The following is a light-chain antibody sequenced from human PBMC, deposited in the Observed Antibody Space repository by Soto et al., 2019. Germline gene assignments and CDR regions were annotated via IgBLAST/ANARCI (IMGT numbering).Light chain of an antibody. CDR1: QGIKND. Sequence: AIQLTQSPSSLSASVGDRVTIACRASQGIKNDLAWYQQKPGRAPKLLIYASSSFHSGVPSRFSGSGSGTDFTLTISSLQPEDFETYYCLQDYSYPYTFGHGIKLEIK. CDR3: LQDYSYPYT. J-gene: IGKJ2*01. CDR2: ASS. V-gene: IGKV1-6*01.